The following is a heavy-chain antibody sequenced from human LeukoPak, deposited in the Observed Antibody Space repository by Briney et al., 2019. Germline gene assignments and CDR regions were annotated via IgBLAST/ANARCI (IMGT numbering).Heavy chain of an antibody. D-gene: IGHD1-26*01. Sequence: PGGSLRLPCAASGFTFSSYAMSWVRQAPGKGLEWVSAISGSGGSTYYADSVKGRFTISRDNSKNTLYLQMNSLRAEDTAVYYCANDKTSVSYLVDYWGQGTLVTVSS. CDR1: GFTFSSYA. CDR2: ISGSGGST. CDR3: ANDKTSVSYLVDY. V-gene: IGHV3-23*01. J-gene: IGHJ4*02.